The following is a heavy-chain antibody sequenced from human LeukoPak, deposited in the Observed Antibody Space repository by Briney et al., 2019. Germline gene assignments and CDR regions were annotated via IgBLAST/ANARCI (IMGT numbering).Heavy chain of an antibody. CDR3: ARASCSGGSNSCYSGPSYFDY. J-gene: IGHJ4*02. CDR2: LYGGGNT. Sequence: PGGSLRLSCAASGFTVSSNYMSWVRQAPGKGLEWVSMLYGGGNTFYADSVKGRFTISRDNSKNTLYLQMNSLRAEDTAVYYCARASCSGGSNSCYSGPSYFDYWGQGTQVTVSS. V-gene: IGHV3-53*01. D-gene: IGHD2-15*01. CDR1: GFTVSSNY.